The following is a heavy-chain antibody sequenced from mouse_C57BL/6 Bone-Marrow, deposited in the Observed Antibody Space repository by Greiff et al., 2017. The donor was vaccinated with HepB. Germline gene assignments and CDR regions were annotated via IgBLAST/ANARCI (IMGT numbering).Heavy chain of an antibody. J-gene: IGHJ2*01. Sequence: VQLQQSGAELARPGASVKLSCKASGYTFTSYGISWVKQKTGQGLEWIGEIYPRSGNTYYNEKFKGKATLTADKSSSTAYMELRRLTSEDSAVYFCARYYGSRTRFDYWGQGTTLTVSS. CDR1: GYTFTSYG. CDR2: IYPRSGNT. D-gene: IGHD1-1*01. V-gene: IGHV1-81*01. CDR3: ARYYGSRTRFDY.